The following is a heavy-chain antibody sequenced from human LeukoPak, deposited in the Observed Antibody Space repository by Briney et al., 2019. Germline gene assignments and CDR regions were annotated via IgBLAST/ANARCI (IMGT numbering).Heavy chain of an antibody. J-gene: IGHJ4*02. D-gene: IGHD3-10*01. Sequence: PGRSLRLSCAASGFTFSSYAMHWVRQAPGKGLEWVAVISYDGGNTYYADSVKGRFTISRDNSKNTLYLQLNSLKAEDTAVYYCARDSTYYYGSGSSGPHYFDYWGQGTLVTASS. CDR2: ISYDGGNT. CDR3: ARDSTYYYGSGSSGPHYFDY. V-gene: IGHV3-30*01. CDR1: GFTFSSYA.